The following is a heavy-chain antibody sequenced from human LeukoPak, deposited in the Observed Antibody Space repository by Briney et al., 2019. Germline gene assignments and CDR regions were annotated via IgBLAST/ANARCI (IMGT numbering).Heavy chain of an antibody. CDR1: GFTFSSFR. D-gene: IGHD3-22*01. Sequence: GGSLRLSCAASGFTFSSFRMNWVRQAPGQGLEWVAYISSSGSTVYYADSVKGRFTISRDNAKNSLFLQMNSLRAEDTANYYCAREKFYDNSGYDYWGQGTLVTVSS. J-gene: IGHJ4*02. V-gene: IGHV3-48*04. CDR3: AREKFYDNSGYDY. CDR2: ISSSGSTV.